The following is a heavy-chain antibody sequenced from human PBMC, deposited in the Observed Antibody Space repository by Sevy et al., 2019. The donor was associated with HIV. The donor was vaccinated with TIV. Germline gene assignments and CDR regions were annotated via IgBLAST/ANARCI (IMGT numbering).Heavy chain of an antibody. Sequence: GGSLRLSCAASGFTFSSYAMHWVRQAPGKGLEWVAVISYDGSNKYYADSVKGRFTISRDNSKNTLYLQMNSLRAEDTAVYYCAREAGSGWLQFAEPQSEYYFDYWGQGTLVTVSS. D-gene: IGHD5-12*01. CDR1: GFTFSSYA. J-gene: IGHJ4*02. CDR3: AREAGSGWLQFAEPQSEYYFDY. V-gene: IGHV3-30-3*01. CDR2: ISYDGSNK.